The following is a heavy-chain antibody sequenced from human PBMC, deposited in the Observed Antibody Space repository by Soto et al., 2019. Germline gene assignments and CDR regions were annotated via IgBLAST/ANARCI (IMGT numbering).Heavy chain of an antibody. CDR1: GFTFSSYS. CDR2: ISSSSSYI. CDR3: ARGAEIGYYSDS. Sequence: PGGSLRLSCAASGFTFSSYSMNWVRQAPGKGLEWVSSISSSSSYIYYADSVKGRFTISRDNAKNSLYLQMNSLRAEDTAVYYCARGAEIGYYSDSWRQGTLGTVSS. V-gene: IGHV3-21*01. J-gene: IGHJ4*02. D-gene: IGHD2-21*01.